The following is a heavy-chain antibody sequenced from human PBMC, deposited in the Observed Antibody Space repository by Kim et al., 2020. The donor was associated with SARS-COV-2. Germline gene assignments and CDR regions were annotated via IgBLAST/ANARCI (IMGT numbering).Heavy chain of an antibody. V-gene: IGHV4-59*13. CDR1: GGSISSYY. Sequence: SETLSLTCTVSGGSISSYYWSWIRQPPGKGLEWIGYIYYSGSTNYNPSLKSRVTISVDTSKNQFSLKLSSVTAADTAVYYCATAAIPAEYFQHWGQGTLVTVSS. J-gene: IGHJ1*01. CDR2: IYYSGST. CDR3: ATAAIPAEYFQH. D-gene: IGHD2-2*01.